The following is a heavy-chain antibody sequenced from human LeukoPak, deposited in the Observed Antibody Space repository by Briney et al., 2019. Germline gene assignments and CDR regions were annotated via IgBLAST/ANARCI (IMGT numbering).Heavy chain of an antibody. CDR1: GFTFSSYW. V-gene: IGHV3-74*01. CDR2: ISSEGGTT. Sequence: GGSLRLSCAASGFTFSSYWMHWVRQAPGKGLVWVARISSEGGTTNYADSVKGRFTISRDNAKNSLFLQMNSLRAEDTAVYYCVRDGTYGQFDYWGQGTLVTVSS. CDR3: VRDGTYGQFDY. J-gene: IGHJ4*02. D-gene: IGHD3-16*01.